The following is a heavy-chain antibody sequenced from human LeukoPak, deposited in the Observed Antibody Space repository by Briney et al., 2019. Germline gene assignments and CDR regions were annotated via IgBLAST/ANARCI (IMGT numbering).Heavy chain of an antibody. Sequence: ASVKVSCKASGSTFTSYYLHWVRQAPGQGLEWMGIINPSGGSTSYAQKFQGRVTMTRDTSTSTVYMELSSLRSEDTAVYYCARGREMATIPGVYYYYMDVWGKGTTVTVSS. J-gene: IGHJ6*03. V-gene: IGHV1-46*03. CDR2: INPSGGST. CDR3: ARGREMATIPGVYYYYMDV. D-gene: IGHD5-24*01. CDR1: GSTFTSYY.